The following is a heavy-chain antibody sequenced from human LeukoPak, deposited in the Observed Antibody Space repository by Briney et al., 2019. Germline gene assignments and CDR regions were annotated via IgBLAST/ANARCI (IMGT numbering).Heavy chain of an antibody. D-gene: IGHD3-10*01. Sequence: GGSLRLSCAASGFTFSSYWMHWVRQAPGKGLVWVSRINSDGSTTTYADSVRGRFTISRDNAKHTLYLQMSSLRAEDTAVYYCERGGFDTIGFDYWGQGTLVTVSS. CDR2: INSDGSTT. CDR3: ERGGFDTIGFDY. J-gene: IGHJ4*02. V-gene: IGHV3-74*01. CDR1: GFTFSSYW.